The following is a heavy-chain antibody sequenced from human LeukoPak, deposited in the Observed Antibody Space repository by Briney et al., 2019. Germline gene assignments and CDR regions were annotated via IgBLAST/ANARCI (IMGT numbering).Heavy chain of an antibody. CDR2: IGGSGGST. V-gene: IGHV3-23*01. CDR1: GFTFSSYG. Sequence: PGGSLRLSCAASGFTFSSYGMSWVRQAPGKGLEWVSGIGGSGGSTYYADSVKGRFTISRDNSKNTLFLQMKSRRAEDTAVYYCANASCGGTCDGYYFDYWGQGTLVTVSS. J-gene: IGHJ4*02. D-gene: IGHD3-16*01. CDR3: ANASCGGTCDGYYFDY.